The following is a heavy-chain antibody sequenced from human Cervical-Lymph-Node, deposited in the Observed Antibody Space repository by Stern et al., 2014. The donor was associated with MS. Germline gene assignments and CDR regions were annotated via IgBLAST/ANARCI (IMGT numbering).Heavy chain of an antibody. CDR1: GYSLSELS. D-gene: IGHD2-2*01. Sequence: QVQLVQSGAAVKKPSASVKVSCKVSGYSLSELSMHWVRQAPGKGPEWMGGFDPDHGETIFAQNFQGRVTMTEDTSTDTAYMELNSLRSEDTAVYYCATGGTVVIPAAVHYYGMDVWGQGTTVTVSS. V-gene: IGHV1-24*01. CDR2: FDPDHGET. CDR3: ATGGTVVIPAAVHYYGMDV. J-gene: IGHJ6*02.